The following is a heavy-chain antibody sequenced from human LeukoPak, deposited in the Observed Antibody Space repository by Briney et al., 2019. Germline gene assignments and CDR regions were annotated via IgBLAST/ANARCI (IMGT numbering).Heavy chain of an antibody. CDR3: AREEGAPIAAANV. J-gene: IGHJ3*01. D-gene: IGHD6-13*01. V-gene: IGHV1-18*01. Sequence: ASVKVSCKASGYTFTTYSISWVRQAPGQGLAWMGWISTYNGNTNYAQKFQGRVTMTTDTSTSIVCMELRSLRSDDTAVYYCAREEGAPIAAANVWGLGTMVTVSS. CDR2: ISTYNGNT. CDR1: GYTFTTYS.